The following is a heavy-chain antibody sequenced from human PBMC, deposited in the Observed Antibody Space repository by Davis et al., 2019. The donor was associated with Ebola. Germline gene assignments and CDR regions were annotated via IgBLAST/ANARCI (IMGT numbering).Heavy chain of an antibody. CDR3: ARSVFYDSTGYYVHWYYDL. D-gene: IGHD3-22*01. CDR1: GGSFSGYY. CDR2: INHSGST. V-gene: IGHV4-34*01. Sequence: SETLSLTCAVYGGSFSGYYWSWIRQPPGKGLEWIGEINHSGSTNYNPSLRSRAFISVDTSKNHFSLTLSSVTAADTAIYYCARSVFYDSTGYYVHWYYDLWGRGTLVTVSS. J-gene: IGHJ2*01.